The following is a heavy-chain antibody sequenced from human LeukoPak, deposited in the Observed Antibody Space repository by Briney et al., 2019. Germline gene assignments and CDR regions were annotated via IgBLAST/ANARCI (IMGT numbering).Heavy chain of an antibody. CDR1: GYSISGGYY. CDR3: ARVGYVWGSYRYTFDY. J-gene: IGHJ4*02. CDR2: VYHSGST. D-gene: IGHD3-16*02. Sequence: SETLSLTCAVSGYSISGGYYWGWIRQPPGKGLEWIGRVYHSGSTYYNPSLKSRVTISVDTSKNQFSLKLSSVTAADTAVYYCARVGYVWGSYRYTFDYWGQGALVTVSS. V-gene: IGHV4-38-2*01.